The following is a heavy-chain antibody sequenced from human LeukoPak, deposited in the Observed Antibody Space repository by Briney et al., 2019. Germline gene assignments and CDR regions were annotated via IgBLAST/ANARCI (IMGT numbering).Heavy chain of an antibody. CDR3: AKDPYYDSSGYYYY. V-gene: IGHV3-23*01. J-gene: IGHJ4*02. D-gene: IGHD3-22*01. Sequence: GGSLRLSCAASGFTFSSYGMSWVRQAPGKGLEWVSAISGSGGSTYYADSVKGRFTISRDNSRNTLYLQMNSLRAEDTAVYYCAKDPYYDSSGYYYYWGQGTLVTVSS. CDR2: ISGSGGST. CDR1: GFTFSSYG.